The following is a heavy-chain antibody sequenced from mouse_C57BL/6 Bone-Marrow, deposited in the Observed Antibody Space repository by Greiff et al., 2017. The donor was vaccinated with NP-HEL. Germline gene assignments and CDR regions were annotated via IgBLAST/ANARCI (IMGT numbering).Heavy chain of an antibody. J-gene: IGHJ1*03. CDR3: TSSYYGSSYSLCWYFDV. CDR2: IDPETGGT. Sequence: VQLQQSGAELVRPGASVTLSCKASGYTFTDYEMHWVKQTPVHGLEWIGAIDPETGGTAYNQKFKGKAILTADKSSSTAYMELRSLTSEDSAVYYCTSSYYGSSYSLCWYFDVWGTGTTVTVSS. CDR1: GYTFTDYE. D-gene: IGHD1-1*01. V-gene: IGHV1-15*01.